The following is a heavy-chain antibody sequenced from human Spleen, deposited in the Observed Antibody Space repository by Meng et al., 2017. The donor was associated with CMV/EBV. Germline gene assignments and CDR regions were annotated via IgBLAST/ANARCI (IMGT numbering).Heavy chain of an antibody. D-gene: IGHD2-2*01. V-gene: IGHV5-51*01. Sequence: GESLKISCKGSGYSFASYWVAWVRQMPGKGLEWMGSIYAGDSDTRYSPSFQGQVIISADKSINTAYLQRSSLKASDTAIYYCARHDSSSRYYGLDVWGQGTRVTVSS. CDR1: GYSFASYW. J-gene: IGHJ6*02. CDR2: IYAGDSDT. CDR3: ARHDSSSRYYGLDV.